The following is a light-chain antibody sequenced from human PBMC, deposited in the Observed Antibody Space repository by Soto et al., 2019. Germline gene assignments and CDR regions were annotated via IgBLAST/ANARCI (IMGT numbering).Light chain of an antibody. V-gene: IGLV2-8*01. J-gene: IGLJ1*01. CDR3: SSYAGSDNFV. Sequence: QSVLTQPPSASGSPGQSVTISCTGTSSDVGYYDYVSWYQQHPGKAPKLVIYGVTERPSGVPDRFSGSKSGNTASLTVSGLQSDDEADYYCSSYAGSDNFVFGTGTKVTVL. CDR2: GVT. CDR1: SSDVGYYDY.